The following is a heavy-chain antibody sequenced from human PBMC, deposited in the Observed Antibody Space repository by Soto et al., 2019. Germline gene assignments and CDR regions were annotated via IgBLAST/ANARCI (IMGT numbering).Heavy chain of an antibody. J-gene: IGHJ6*02. Sequence: GGSLRLSCAASGFTFSNYAMHWVRRAPGKGLEWVAVISYDGGDKYNANSVKGRFTISRDNSKNTLYLQMNSLRAEDTAVYYCARDTGPNGYNYYYFGMDVWGQGTTVTVSS. V-gene: IGHV3-30-3*01. CDR3: ARDTGPNGYNYYYFGMDV. CDR2: ISYDGGDK. CDR1: GFTFSNYA. D-gene: IGHD5-18*01.